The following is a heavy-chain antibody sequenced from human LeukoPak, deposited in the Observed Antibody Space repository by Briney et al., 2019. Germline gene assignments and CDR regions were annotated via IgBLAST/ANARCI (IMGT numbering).Heavy chain of an antibody. J-gene: IGHJ4*02. V-gene: IGHV3-9*01. Sequence: SPKISCSASGFTFDDYAMHWVRQAPGKGLEWVSGIIWNSADIGYADSVKGRFTISRDNAKNSLYLQMNSLRAEDTAVYYCARDTENWGQGTLVTVSS. CDR3: ARDTEN. CDR1: GFTFDDYA. D-gene: IGHD1-14*01. CDR2: IIWNSADI.